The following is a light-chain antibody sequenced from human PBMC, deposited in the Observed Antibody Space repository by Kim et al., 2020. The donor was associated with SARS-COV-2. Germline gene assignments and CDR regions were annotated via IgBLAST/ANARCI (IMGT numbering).Light chain of an antibody. J-gene: IGLJ2*01. Sequence: GQRVTISWSGSSSNIGSSYVYWYQQLPGTAPKLLIYRYNERPSGVPDRFSGSKSDTSASLAISGLRSEDEADYYCAAWDDSLSVLRFGGGTKVTVL. V-gene: IGLV1-47*01. CDR2: RYN. CDR1: SSNIGSSY. CDR3: AAWDDSLSVLR.